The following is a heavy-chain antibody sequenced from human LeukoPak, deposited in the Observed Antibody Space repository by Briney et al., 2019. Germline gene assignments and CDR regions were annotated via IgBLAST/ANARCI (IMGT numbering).Heavy chain of an antibody. D-gene: IGHD3-10*01. CDR1: GYSFTSYL. J-gene: IGHJ3*02. CDR2: IYPGDSDT. Sequence: GESLKISCKGSGYSFTSYLIGWVRQMPGKGLEWMGIIYPGDSDTRYSPSFQGQVTISADKSISTAYLQWSSLKASDTAMYYCARLRTVWFGELSAFDIWGQGTMVTVSS. V-gene: IGHV5-51*01. CDR3: ARLRTVWFGELSAFDI.